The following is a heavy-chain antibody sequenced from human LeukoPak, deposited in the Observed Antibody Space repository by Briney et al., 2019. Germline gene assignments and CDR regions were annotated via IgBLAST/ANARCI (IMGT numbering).Heavy chain of an antibody. CDR3: ARGSSSGYSLPFDY. CDR1: GFTFDDYA. CDR2: IYYSGST. V-gene: IGHV4-59*01. Sequence: LRLSCAASGFTFDDYAMHWVRQPPGKGLEWIGYIYYSGSTNYNPSLKSRVTISVDTSKNQFSLKLSSVTAADTAVYYCARGSSSGYSLPFDYWGQGTLVTVSS. D-gene: IGHD3-22*01. J-gene: IGHJ4*02.